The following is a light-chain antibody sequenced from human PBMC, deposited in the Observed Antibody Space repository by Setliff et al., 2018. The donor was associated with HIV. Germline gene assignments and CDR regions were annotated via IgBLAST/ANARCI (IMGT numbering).Light chain of an antibody. CDR2: EVR. J-gene: IGLJ1*01. CDR3: SSYAITNTLP. CDR1: SSDIGVSKF. V-gene: IGLV2-14*01. Sequence: QSALAQPASVSGSPGQSITISCTGTSSDIGVSKFVSWYQQHPGRAPKLILYEVRNRPSGVSNRFSGSKSGNTASLTISGLQAEDEADYYCSSYAITNTLPFGTGTKVTVL.